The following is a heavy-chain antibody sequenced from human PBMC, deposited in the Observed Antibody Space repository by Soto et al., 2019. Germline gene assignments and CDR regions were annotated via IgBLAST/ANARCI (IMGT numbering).Heavy chain of an antibody. CDR2: ISGSGGST. J-gene: IGHJ4*02. CDR1: GFTFSSYA. CDR3: ANAGPYCSGGSCYSDGNFDY. Sequence: PGGSLRLSCAASGFTFSSYAMSWVRQAPGKGLEWVSAISGSGGSTYYADSVKGRFTISRDNSKNTLYLQMNSLRAEDTAVYYCANAGPYCSGGSCYSDGNFDYWGQGTLVTVSS. D-gene: IGHD2-15*01. V-gene: IGHV3-23*01.